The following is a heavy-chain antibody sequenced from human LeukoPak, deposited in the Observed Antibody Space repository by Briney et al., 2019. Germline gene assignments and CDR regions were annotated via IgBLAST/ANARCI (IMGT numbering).Heavy chain of an antibody. D-gene: IGHD6-6*01. CDR2: ISGSGGST. J-gene: IGHJ4*02. V-gene: IGHV3-23*01. CDR3: TTAVYSTSFDY. CDR1: GFTFSSYA. Sequence: GGSLRLSCAASGFTFSSYAMSWVRQAPGKGLEWVSAISGSGGSTYYADSVKGRFTISRDNSKNTLYLQMNSLKTEDTAVYYCTTAVYSTSFDYWGQGTLVTVSS.